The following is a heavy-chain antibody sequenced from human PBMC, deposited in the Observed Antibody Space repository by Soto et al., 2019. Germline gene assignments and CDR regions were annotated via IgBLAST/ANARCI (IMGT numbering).Heavy chain of an antibody. CDR3: TRALSGSYDS. J-gene: IGHJ5*01. V-gene: IGHV6-1*01. Sequence: PSQTLSLTCAISGDIVSSKSAAWNWIRQSPSRGLEWLGRTYYRSKWSTDYAVSVKSRITINPDTSKNQFSLHLNSVTPEDTAVYYCTRALSGSYDSWGQGTLVTVSS. CDR2: TYYRSKWST. CDR1: GDIVSSKSAA. D-gene: IGHD1-26*01.